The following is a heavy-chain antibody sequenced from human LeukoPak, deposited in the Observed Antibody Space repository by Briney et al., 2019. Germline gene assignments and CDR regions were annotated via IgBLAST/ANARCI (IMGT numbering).Heavy chain of an antibody. V-gene: IGHV4-61*01. CDR2: IYYSGST. CDR1: GGSVSSGSYY. Sequence: SETLSLTCTVSGGSVSSGSYYWSWIRQPPGKGLEWIGYIYYSGSTNYNPSLKSRVPISVDTSKNQFSLKLSSVTAADTAVYYGARANSYGSGSYYAAWFDPWGQGTLVTVSS. J-gene: IGHJ5*02. CDR3: ARANSYGSGSYYAAWFDP. D-gene: IGHD3-10*01.